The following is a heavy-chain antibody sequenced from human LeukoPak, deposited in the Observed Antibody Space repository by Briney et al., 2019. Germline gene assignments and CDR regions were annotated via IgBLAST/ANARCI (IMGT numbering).Heavy chain of an antibody. D-gene: IGHD3-10*01. Sequence: SETLSLTCTVSGGSISSYYWSWIRQPPGKGLEWIGYIYYSGSTNYNPSLKSRVTISVDTSKNQFSLKLSSVTAADTAVYYCARAWFEQHYYVMDVWGKGTTVTVSS. CDR1: GGSISSYY. J-gene: IGHJ6*04. CDR2: IYYSGST. V-gene: IGHV4-59*13. CDR3: ARAWFEQHYYVMDV.